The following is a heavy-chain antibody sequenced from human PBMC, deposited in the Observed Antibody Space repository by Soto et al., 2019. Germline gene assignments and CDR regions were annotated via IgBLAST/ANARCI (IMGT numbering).Heavy chain of an antibody. CDR3: ARVLSNSGYRYYFDD. Sequence: ASVKVSCKASGYTFTSYGISWVRQAPGQGLEWMGWISAYNGNTNYAQKLQGRVTMTTDTSTSTAYMELRSLRSDDTAVYYCARVLSNSGYRYYFDDWGQGTLVTVSS. V-gene: IGHV1-18*01. D-gene: IGHD5-12*01. J-gene: IGHJ4*02. CDR2: ISAYNGNT. CDR1: GYTFTSYG.